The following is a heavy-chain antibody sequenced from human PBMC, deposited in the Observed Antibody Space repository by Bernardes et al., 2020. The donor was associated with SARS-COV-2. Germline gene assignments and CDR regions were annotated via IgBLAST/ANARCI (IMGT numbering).Heavy chain of an antibody. CDR3: AHNPKNDDFWSPGAFDK. J-gene: IGHJ3*02. CDR1: GFSLSTSGVG. V-gene: IGHV2-5*02. Sequence: PTLVKPTQTLTLTCTFSGFSLSTSGVGVGWFRQPPLKALLLLALIYCADDKRYSPSLKSRLTITKDTSKNQVVLTMTNIDPVDTATYYCAHNPKNDDFWSPGAFDKGGKGKMVTVYS. CDR2: IYCADDK. D-gene: IGHD3-3*01.